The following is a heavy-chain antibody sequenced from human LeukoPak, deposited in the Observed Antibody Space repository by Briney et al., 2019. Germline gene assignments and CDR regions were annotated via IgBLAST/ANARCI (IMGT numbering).Heavy chain of an antibody. Sequence: SETLSLTCTVFGGSISSYYWSWIRQPPGKGLEWIGYIYYSGSTNYNPSLKSRVTISVDTSKNQFSLKLSSVTAADTAVYYCARGGIAAAGTFDYWGQGTLVTVSS. D-gene: IGHD6-13*01. V-gene: IGHV4-59*01. CDR2: IYYSGST. CDR3: ARGGIAAAGTFDY. CDR1: GGSISSYY. J-gene: IGHJ4*02.